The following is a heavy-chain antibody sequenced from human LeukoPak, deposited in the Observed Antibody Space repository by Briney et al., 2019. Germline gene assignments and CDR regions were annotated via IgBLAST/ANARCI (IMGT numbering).Heavy chain of an antibody. Sequence: PSGTLSLTCTVSGGSIYSSNWWSWVRQPPGKGLEWIGEMSQSGSTHYDPSLTGRVTISVDKSNNQFSLTLNSPTAADTAVYFCATHMTVSGTRGFDNWGQGTLVTVSS. CDR3: ATHMTVSGTRGFDN. D-gene: IGHD6-19*01. CDR1: GGSIYSSNW. V-gene: IGHV4-4*02. J-gene: IGHJ4*02. CDR2: MSQSGST.